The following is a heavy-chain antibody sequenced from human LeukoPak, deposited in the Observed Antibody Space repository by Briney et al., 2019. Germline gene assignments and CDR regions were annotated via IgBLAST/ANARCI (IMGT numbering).Heavy chain of an antibody. V-gene: IGHV1-46*01. CDR3: ARVFSNSLHFDY. CDR1: GYTFTNYY. J-gene: IGHJ4*02. Sequence: ASVKVSCKASGYTFTNYYIHWVRQAPGQGLEWMGIINPSGGSTSYAQKFQGRVTMTRDMSTSTVYMELSSLRSEDTAVYYCARVFSNSLHFDYWGQGTLVTVSS. CDR2: INPSGGST. D-gene: IGHD3-9*01.